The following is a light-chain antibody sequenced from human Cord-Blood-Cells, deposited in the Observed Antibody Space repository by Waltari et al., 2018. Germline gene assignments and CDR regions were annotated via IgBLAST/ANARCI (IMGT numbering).Light chain of an antibody. V-gene: IGKV3-15*01. Sequence: EIVMTQSPATLSVPPGERATLSCRASQSVSSNLAWYQQKPGQAPRLLIYGASTRASGIPARFSGSGSGTELTLTISSLQSEDVAVYYCQQYNNWPPWTFGQGTKVEIK. CDR1: QSVSSN. J-gene: IGKJ1*01. CDR2: GAS. CDR3: QQYNNWPPWT.